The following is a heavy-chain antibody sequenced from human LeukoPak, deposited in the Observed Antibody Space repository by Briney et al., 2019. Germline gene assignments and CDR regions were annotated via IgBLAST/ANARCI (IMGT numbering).Heavy chain of an antibody. Sequence: ASVTVSCKASGGTFSSYAISWVRQAPGQGLEWMGGIIPIFGTANYAQKFQGRVTITADESTSTAYMELSSLRSEDTAVYYCARDGVGATRPFDYWGQGTLVTVSP. J-gene: IGHJ4*02. CDR3: ARDGVGATRPFDY. CDR1: GGTFSSYA. V-gene: IGHV1-69*13. CDR2: IIPIFGTA. D-gene: IGHD1-26*01.